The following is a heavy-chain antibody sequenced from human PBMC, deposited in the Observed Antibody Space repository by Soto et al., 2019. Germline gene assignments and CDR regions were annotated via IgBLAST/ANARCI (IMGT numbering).Heavy chain of an antibody. CDR2: IYYSGNT. Sequence: PSETLSLTCTVSGGSINNYYWSWIRQPPGKGLEWIGYIYYSGNTNYSPSLKSRVTISVDTSKKQFSLKLRSVTAADTAVYYCARENLRSRMDVWGQGTTVTVSS. J-gene: IGHJ6*02. D-gene: IGHD5-12*01. V-gene: IGHV4-59*01. CDR1: GGSINNYY. CDR3: ARENLRSRMDV.